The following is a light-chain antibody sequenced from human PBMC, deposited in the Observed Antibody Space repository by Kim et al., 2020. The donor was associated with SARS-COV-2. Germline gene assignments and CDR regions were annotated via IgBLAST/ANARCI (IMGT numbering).Light chain of an antibody. V-gene: IGKV4-1*01. J-gene: IGKJ2*03. CDR3: QQYYSTPPS. CDR1: QTVLYNSNNKNS. CDR2: WAS. Sequence: DIVMTQSPDSLAVSLGERATLNCKSSQTVLYNSNNKNSLAWYQQKPGQAPKLLIYWASIRESGVSDRFSGSGSETDFTLTISSLQAEDVAVYYCQQYYSTPPSFGQATKLEI.